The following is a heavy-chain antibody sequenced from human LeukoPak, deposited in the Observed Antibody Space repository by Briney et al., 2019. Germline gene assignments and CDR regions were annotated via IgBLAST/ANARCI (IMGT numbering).Heavy chain of an antibody. CDR1: GYSLSSYW. Sequence: GGSLKISCKGSGYSLSSYWIGWGGQIPGEGPEWVGIIYPGDSDARYSPPFQGQVTISADKSISTAYLQWSSLKASDTAMYYCARLGTTVVTLFDYWGQGTLVTVSS. V-gene: IGHV5-51*01. CDR2: IYPGDSDA. J-gene: IGHJ4*02. D-gene: IGHD4-23*01. CDR3: ARLGTTVVTLFDY.